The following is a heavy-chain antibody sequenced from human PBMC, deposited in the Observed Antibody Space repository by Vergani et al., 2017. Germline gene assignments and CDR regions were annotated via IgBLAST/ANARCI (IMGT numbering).Heavy chain of an antibody. CDR1: GFSLSTSGMC. V-gene: IGHV2-70*01. CDR3: AGIAGSTSCFDAFDI. Sequence: QVTLRESGPALVKPTQTLTLTCTFSGFSLSTSGMCVSWIRQPPGKALEWLALIDWDDDKYYSTSLKTRLTISKDTSKNQVVLTMTNMDPVDTATYYCAGIAGSTSCFDAFDIWGQGTMVTVSS. D-gene: IGHD2-2*01. CDR2: IDWDDDK. J-gene: IGHJ3*02.